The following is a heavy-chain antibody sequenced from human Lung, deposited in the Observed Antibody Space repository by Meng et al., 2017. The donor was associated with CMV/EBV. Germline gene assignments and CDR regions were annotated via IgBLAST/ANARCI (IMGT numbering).Heavy chain of an antibody. Sequence: CVASKFTFSSYGMHWVRQFPGKGLEWLAFIRYDGSKEWYGESVKGRFTSSRDNSKNTLYLHMNSLRSEDTAVYYCGKDGGWRTVDSWGQGTMVTVSS. D-gene: IGHD2-8*02. CDR2: IRYDGSKE. CDR1: KFTFSSYG. V-gene: IGHV3-30*02. CDR3: GKDGGWRTVDS. J-gene: IGHJ4*02.